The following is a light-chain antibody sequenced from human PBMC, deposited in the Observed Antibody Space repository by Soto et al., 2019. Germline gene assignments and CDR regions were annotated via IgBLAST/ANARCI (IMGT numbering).Light chain of an antibody. CDR1: QGISSY. Sequence: DIQLTQSPSFLSASVGDRVTLACRASQGISSYLAWYQQKPGKAPEILIYAASTLQSGVPSRFSGSGSGTDFTLTISCLQSEDFATYYCQQYYSYPTFGQGTRLEIK. V-gene: IGKV1-9*01. J-gene: IGKJ5*01. CDR3: QQYYSYPT. CDR2: AAS.